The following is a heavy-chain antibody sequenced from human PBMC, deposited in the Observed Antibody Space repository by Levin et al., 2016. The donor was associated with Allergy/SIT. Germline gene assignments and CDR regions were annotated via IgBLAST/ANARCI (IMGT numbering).Heavy chain of an antibody. Sequence: GGSLRLSCAASGFTFSSYSINWVRQAPGKGLEWVSYINVGSDNIQYVDSVKGRFTISRDNAKNSLYLQMNNLRNEDTAVYYCARVPETYSSGWYGGSWYYYYGMDVWGQGTTVTVSS. CDR3: ARVPETYSSGWYGGSWYYYYGMDV. J-gene: IGHJ6*02. CDR2: INVGSDNI. V-gene: IGHV3-48*02. CDR1: GFTFSSYS. D-gene: IGHD6-19*01.